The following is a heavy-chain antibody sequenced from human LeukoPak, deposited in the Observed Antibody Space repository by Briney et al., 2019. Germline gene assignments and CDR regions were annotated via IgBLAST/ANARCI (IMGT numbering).Heavy chain of an antibody. CDR3: ARGRYYYGSGSFYNRENDY. D-gene: IGHD3-10*01. CDR2: INHSGST. J-gene: IGHJ4*02. Sequence: SETLSLTCAVYGGSFSGYYWSWIRQPPGKGLEWIGEINHSGSTNYNPSLKSRVTISVDTSKNQFSLELSSVTAADTAVYYCARGRYYYGSGSFYNRENDYWGQGTLVTVSS. CDR1: GGSFSGYY. V-gene: IGHV4-34*01.